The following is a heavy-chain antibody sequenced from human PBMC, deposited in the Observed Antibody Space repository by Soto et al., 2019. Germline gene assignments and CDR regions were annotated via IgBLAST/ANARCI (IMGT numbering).Heavy chain of an antibody. Sequence: QVQLVESGGGVVQPGRSLRLSCAASGFSFTSYGMQWVRQAPGKGLEWVAVIWYDGSNKFYADSVKGRFTVSRDNSKNTLYLQRDSLRAEDTAVYYCAREGEGGGVRHLDQWGQGTQVTVSS. CDR2: IWYDGSNK. CDR1: GFSFTSYG. D-gene: IGHD1-26*01. J-gene: IGHJ4*02. CDR3: AREGEGGGVRHLDQ. V-gene: IGHV3-33*01.